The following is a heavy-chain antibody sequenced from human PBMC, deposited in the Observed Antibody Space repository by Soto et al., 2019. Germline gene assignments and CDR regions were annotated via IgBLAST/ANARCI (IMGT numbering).Heavy chain of an antibody. CDR2: ISYDGSNK. D-gene: IGHD5-18*01. V-gene: IGHV3-30*18. Sequence: GGSLRLSCAASGFTFSSYGMHWVRQAPGKGLEWVAVISYDGSNKYYADSVKGRFTISRDNSKNTLYLQMNSLRAEDTAMYYCAKDQWIQLWDQYYFDYWGQGTLVTVSS. CDR3: AKDQWIQLWDQYYFDY. CDR1: GFTFSSYG. J-gene: IGHJ4*02.